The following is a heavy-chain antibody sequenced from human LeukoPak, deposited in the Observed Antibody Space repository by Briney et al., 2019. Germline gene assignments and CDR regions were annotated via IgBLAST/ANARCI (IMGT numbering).Heavy chain of an antibody. Sequence: GGSLKLSCTASGFTFSASPIHWVRQASGKGLEWVAFIRYDGSNKYYADSVKGRFTISRDNSKNTLYLQMNSLRAEDTAVYYCTKNRAIFGVAPPIPQLAYWGHGTLVTGSS. J-gene: IGHJ4*01. V-gene: IGHV3-30*02. CDR2: IRYDGSNK. CDR1: GFTFSASP. CDR3: TKNRAIFGVAPPIPQLAY. D-gene: IGHD3-3*01.